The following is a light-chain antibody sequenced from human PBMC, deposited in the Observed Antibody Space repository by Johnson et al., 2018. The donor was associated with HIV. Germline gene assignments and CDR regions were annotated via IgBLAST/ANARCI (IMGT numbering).Light chain of an antibody. CDR2: ENN. V-gene: IGLV1-51*02. CDR3: GTWDSSLSAGYV. Sequence: QSVLTQSPSVSAAPGQKVTISCSGSNTNIGNNYVSWYQQLPGTAPKLLIYENNKRPSGIPDRFSGSKSGTSATLGITGLQTGDEADYYCGTWDSSLSAGYVFGTGTKVTVL. CDR1: NTNIGNNY. J-gene: IGLJ1*01.